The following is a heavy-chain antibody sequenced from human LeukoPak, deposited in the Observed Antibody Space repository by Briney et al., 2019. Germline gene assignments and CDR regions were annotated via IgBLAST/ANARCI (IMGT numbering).Heavy chain of an antibody. CDR2: ISGSGGST. Sequence: GGSLRLSCAASGFTFNSYAMSWVRQAPGKGLEWVSAISGSGGSTYYADSVKGRFTISRDNSKNTLYLQMNSLRAEDTAVYYGAKDGQYYFDYWGQGTLVTVSS. CDR1: GFTFNSYA. J-gene: IGHJ4*02. V-gene: IGHV3-23*01. CDR3: AKDGQYYFDY.